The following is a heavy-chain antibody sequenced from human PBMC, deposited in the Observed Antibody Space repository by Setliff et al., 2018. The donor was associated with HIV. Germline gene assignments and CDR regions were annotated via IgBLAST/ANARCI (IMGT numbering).Heavy chain of an antibody. V-gene: IGHV4-34*01. J-gene: IGHJ5*01. CDR2: INYSGDT. CDR1: GGSFPAYY. CDR3: VRQHGDYAFGS. D-gene: IGHD4-17*01. Sequence: SETLSLTCAVYGGSFPAYYWNWVRQPPGKGLEWIGEINYSGDTTYNPSLKRRVNMFIDTSKKQFSLKLASVTAADTAVYYCVRQHGDYAFGSWGQGTLVTVS.